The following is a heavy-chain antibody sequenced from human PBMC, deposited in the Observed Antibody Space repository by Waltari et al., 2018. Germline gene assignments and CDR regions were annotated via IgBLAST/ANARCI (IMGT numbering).Heavy chain of an antibody. CDR2: ISSSSSYI. J-gene: IGHJ6*02. Sequence: EVQLVESGGGLVKPGGSLRLSCAASGFTFSRDSMNWVRQAPGKGLGGVSCISSSSSYIYYADSVKGRFTISRDNAKNSLYLEMNSLRAEDTAVYYCARGVGGSAGWYYYGMDVWGQGTTVTVSS. V-gene: IGHV3-21*01. CDR3: ARGVGGSAGWYYYGMDV. D-gene: IGHD1-26*01. CDR1: GFTFSRDS.